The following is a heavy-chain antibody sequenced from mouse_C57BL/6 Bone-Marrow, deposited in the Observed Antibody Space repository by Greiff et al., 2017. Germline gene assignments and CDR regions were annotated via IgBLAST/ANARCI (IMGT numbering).Heavy chain of an antibody. CDR3: AREGTQFDFDY. CDR1: GFTFSDYY. D-gene: IGHD3-1*01. J-gene: IGHJ2*01. V-gene: IGHV5-12*01. CDR2: ISNGGGST. Sequence: EVMLVESGGGLVQPGGSLKLSCAASGFTFSDYYMYWVRQTPEKRLEWVAYISNGGGSTYYPDTVKGRFTLSRDNAKNTLYLQMSRLKSEDTAMYYCAREGTQFDFDYWGQGTTLTVSS.